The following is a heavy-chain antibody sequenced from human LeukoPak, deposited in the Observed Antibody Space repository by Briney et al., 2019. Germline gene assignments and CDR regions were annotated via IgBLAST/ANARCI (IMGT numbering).Heavy chain of an antibody. J-gene: IGHJ4*02. D-gene: IGHD3-10*01. CDR3: ARSQNYYGSGDY. CDR2: IYYSGSA. Sequence: PSETLSLTCTVSGGSVSNGNYYWSWLRQPPGKALEWIGYIYYSGSANYNPSLEGRVTISVDTSKNQFSVKLSPVTAADTAVYYCARSQNYYGSGDYWSQGTLVTVSS. V-gene: IGHV4-61*01. CDR1: GGSVSNGNYY.